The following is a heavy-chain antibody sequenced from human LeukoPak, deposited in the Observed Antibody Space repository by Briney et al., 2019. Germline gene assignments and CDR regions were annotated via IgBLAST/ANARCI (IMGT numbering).Heavy chain of an antibody. V-gene: IGHV4-34*01. D-gene: IGHD4-17*01. CDR2: INHSGST. Sequence: SETLSLTCAVYGGSFSVYYWSWIRQPPGKGLEWIGEINHSGSTNYNPSLKSRVTISVDTSKDQFSLKLSSVTAADTAVYYCARRHDYGDYVCDYWGQGTLVTVSS. J-gene: IGHJ4*02. CDR3: ARRHDYGDYVCDY. CDR1: GGSFSVYY.